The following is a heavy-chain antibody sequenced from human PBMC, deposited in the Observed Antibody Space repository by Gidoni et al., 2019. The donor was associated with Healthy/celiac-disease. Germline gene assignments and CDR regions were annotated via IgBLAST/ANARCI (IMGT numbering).Heavy chain of an antibody. V-gene: IGHV4-34*01. J-gene: IGHJ6*02. Sequence: QVQLQQWGAGLLKPSETLSLTCAVYGGSFSGYYWSWIRQPPGKGLEWSGEINHSGSPHYNPSLKSRVTISVDTSKNQFSLKLSSVTAADTAVYYCARGMGYCSGGSCYSPDYYYYGMDVWGQGTTVTVSS. CDR3: ARGMGYCSGGSCYSPDYYYYGMDV. CDR2: INHSGSP. D-gene: IGHD2-15*01. CDR1: GGSFSGYY.